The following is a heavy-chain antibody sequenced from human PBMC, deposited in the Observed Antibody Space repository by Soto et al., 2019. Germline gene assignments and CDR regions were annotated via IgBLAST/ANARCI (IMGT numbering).Heavy chain of an antibody. D-gene: IGHD3-3*01. J-gene: IGHJ5*02. CDR2: ISGSGGST. Sequence: GGSLRLSCAASGFTFSSYAMSWVRQAPGKGLEWVSAISGSGGSTYYADSVKGRFTISRDNSKNTLYLQMNSLRAEDTAVYYCAKDETYYDFWSGSNWFDPWGQGTLVTVSS. CDR3: AKDETYYDFWSGSNWFDP. CDR1: GFTFSSYA. V-gene: IGHV3-23*01.